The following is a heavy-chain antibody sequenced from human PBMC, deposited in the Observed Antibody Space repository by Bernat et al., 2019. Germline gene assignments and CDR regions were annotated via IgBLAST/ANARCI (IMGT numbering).Heavy chain of an antibody. Sequence: QVQLVQSGAEVKKPGASVKVSCKASAYTFSGYYIHWVRQAPGQGLEWMGRINPNSAGTNYAQKFQGWVTMTRDTSSSTAYMELSRLTSDDTAVYYCARGYYGSGRTGFDPRGQGTMVTASS. CDR1: AYTFSGYY. CDR3: ARGYYGSGRTGFDP. V-gene: IGHV1-2*04. D-gene: IGHD3-10*01. CDR2: INPNSAGT. J-gene: IGHJ5*02.